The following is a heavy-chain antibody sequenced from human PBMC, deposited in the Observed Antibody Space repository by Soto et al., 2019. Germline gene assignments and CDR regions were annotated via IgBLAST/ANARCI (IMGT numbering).Heavy chain of an antibody. D-gene: IGHD4-17*01. CDR2: IIPFFGTA. Sequence: ASVKVSCKASGGTFSTSGISWVRQAPGQGLEWMGGIIPFFGTARYSQKFEDRITITADESTNTVHMDLRSLTSEDTAIYYCAKSAPMDAGDKYYYDFWGQGALVTVSS. V-gene: IGHV1-69*13. J-gene: IGHJ4*02. CDR1: GGTFSTSG. CDR3: AKSAPMDAGDKYYYDF.